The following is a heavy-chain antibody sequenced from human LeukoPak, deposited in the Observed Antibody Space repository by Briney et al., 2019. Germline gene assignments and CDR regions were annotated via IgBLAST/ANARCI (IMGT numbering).Heavy chain of an antibody. CDR2: ISGSGGST. J-gene: IGHJ4*02. CDR3: AKALGGSGSNFDY. CDR1: GFTFRCYA. V-gene: IGHV3-23*01. D-gene: IGHD3-10*01. Sequence: GGSLRLSCAASGFTFRCYAMNWVRQPPGKGLDWVSTISGSGGSTYYADSVKGRFTISRDNSKNTLYLQMNSLRAEDTAVYYCAKALGGSGSNFDYWGQGTLVTVSS.